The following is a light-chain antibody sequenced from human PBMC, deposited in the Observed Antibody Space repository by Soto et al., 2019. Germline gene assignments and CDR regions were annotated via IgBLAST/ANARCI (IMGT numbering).Light chain of an antibody. CDR1: QSVGNN. Sequence: EIVLTQSPGTLSLSPGERATLSCRASQSVGNNQLAWYQQKPGQAPRLLIYDASNRATGIPARFSGSGSGTDFTLTISSLEPEDFAVYYCQQRSNWPPITFGQGTRLEIK. CDR2: DAS. CDR3: QQRSNWPPIT. J-gene: IGKJ5*01. V-gene: IGKV3-11*01.